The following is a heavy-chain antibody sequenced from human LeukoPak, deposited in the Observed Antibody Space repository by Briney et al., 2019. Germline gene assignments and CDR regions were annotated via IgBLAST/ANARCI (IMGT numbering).Heavy chain of an antibody. Sequence: GRSLRLSCAASGFTFSSFGMHWVRQAPGKGLEWVAVIWYDGNLKYYADSVKGRFTISRDNSKSTLYLQMNSLRAEDTAVYYCARRITDLKGAFDSWGQGTLVTVSS. CDR3: ARRITDLKGAFDS. J-gene: IGHJ4*02. CDR2: IWYDGNLK. V-gene: IGHV3-33*01. D-gene: IGHD1-26*01. CDR1: GFTFSSFG.